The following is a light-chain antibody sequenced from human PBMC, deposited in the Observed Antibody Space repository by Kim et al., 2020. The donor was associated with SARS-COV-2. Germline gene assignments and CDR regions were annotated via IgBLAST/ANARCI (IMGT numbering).Light chain of an antibody. CDR1: QSVSSN. J-gene: IGKJ2*01. CDR2: GAS. CDR3: QQYNNWPPTYT. V-gene: IGKV3-15*01. Sequence: PGERATLSCRASQSVSSNLAWYQQKPGQAPRLLIYGASTRATGIPARFSGSGSGTEFTLTISSLQSEDFAVYYCQQYNNWPPTYTFGQGTKLEI.